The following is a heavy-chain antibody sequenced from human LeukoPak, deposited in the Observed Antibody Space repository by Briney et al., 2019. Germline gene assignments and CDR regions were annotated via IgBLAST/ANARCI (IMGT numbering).Heavy chain of an antibody. V-gene: IGHV3-21*01. J-gene: IGHJ6*03. CDR2: ISSTGSYI. CDR1: GFTFSAYS. D-gene: IGHD3-3*01. CDR3: ARSLSGYYVGNYYYYYMDV. Sequence: GGSLRLSCAASGFTFSAYSMTWVGQAPGKGLEWVSSISSTGSYIYYADSVKGRFTISRDNAKNSLSLQMNSLRAEDTAVYSCARSLSGYYVGNYYYYYMDVWGKGTTVSVSS.